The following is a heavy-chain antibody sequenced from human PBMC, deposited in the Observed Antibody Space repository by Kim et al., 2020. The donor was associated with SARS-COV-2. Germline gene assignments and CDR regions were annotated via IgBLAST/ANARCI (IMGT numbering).Heavy chain of an antibody. Sequence: SETLSLTCAVYGGSFSDNYYNWIRQPPGKGLEWIGEIHRSGSPKYNPSLKSRVTISLDTSNNQFSLKLTSVTAADTALYYCTRGNLAPRPQYWGQGAL. V-gene: IGHV4-34*01. CDR1: GGSFSDNY. CDR2: IHRSGSP. J-gene: IGHJ4*02. CDR3: TRGNLAPRPQY. D-gene: IGHD6-6*01.